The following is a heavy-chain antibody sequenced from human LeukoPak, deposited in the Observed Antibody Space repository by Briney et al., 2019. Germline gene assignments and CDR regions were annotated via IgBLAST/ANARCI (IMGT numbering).Heavy chain of an antibody. Sequence: GEALQISSKGSGYSFTTYWIGWVRQMPGRGREWMGIIYPGDSDTRYSPSFQGQVPISADQSLSTAYLQRSRLKASDPAMYYCARQFRDSSGYYSYYFGYWGQGTLVTVSS. CDR3: ARQFRDSSGYYSYYFGY. V-gene: IGHV5-51*01. D-gene: IGHD3-22*01. CDR1: GYSFTTYW. CDR2: IYPGDSDT. J-gene: IGHJ4*02.